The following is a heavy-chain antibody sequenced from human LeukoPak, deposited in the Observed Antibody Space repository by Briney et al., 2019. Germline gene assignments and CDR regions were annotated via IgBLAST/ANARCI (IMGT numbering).Heavy chain of an antibody. D-gene: IGHD1-1*01. CDR1: GFTFSNAW. V-gene: IGHV3-64*01. CDR2: ISSNGGST. Sequence: GGSLRLSCAASGFTFSNAWMRWVRQAPGKGLEYVSAISSNGGSTYYANSVKGRFTISRDNSKNTLYLQMGSLRGEDMAVYYCAREVNWRFDYWGQGTLVTVSS. CDR3: AREVNWRFDY. J-gene: IGHJ4*02.